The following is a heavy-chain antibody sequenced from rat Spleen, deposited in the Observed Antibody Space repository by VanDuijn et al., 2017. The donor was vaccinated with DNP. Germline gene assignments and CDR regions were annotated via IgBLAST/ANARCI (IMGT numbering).Heavy chain of an antibody. D-gene: IGHD1-4*01. V-gene: IGHV3-3*01. Sequence: EVQLQESGPGLVKPSQSLSLTCSVTGYSLTSTYWGWIRKFPGNKLEWMGYINSAGSTNYNPSLKSRISITRDTSKNQLFLQVNSVTTEDTATYYCARWPGYNPPYAMDAWGQGTSVTVSS. CDR2: INSAGST. CDR1: GYSLTSTY. J-gene: IGHJ4*01. CDR3: ARWPGYNPPYAMDA.